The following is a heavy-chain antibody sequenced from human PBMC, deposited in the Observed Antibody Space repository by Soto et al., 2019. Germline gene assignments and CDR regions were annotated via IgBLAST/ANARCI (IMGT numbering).Heavy chain of an antibody. CDR1: GGSISSGGYY. V-gene: IGHV4-31*03. J-gene: IGHJ6*02. Sequence: QVQLQESGPGLVKPSQTLSLTCTVSGGSISSGGYYWSWIRQHPGKGLEWIGYIYYSGSTYYNPSIESRVTISGDTSKNQFSLKLSSVTAADTAVYYCARGGRRSPVMDVWGQGTTVTVSS. CDR3: ARGGRRSPVMDV. CDR2: IYYSGST.